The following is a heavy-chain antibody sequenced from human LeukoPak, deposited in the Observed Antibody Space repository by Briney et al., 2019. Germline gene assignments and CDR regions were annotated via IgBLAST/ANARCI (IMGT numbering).Heavy chain of an antibody. V-gene: IGHV5-51*01. CDR3: ASSGSYSRGWFDP. CDR1: GYSFSSYW. D-gene: IGHD3-10*01. J-gene: IGHJ5*02. Sequence: GESLKISCKTSGYSFSSYWIAWVRQMPGKGLEWMGIIYPGNSNTIYSPSFQGQVSISADKYISTVYLQWSSLKASDTAIYYCASSGSYSRGWFDPRGQGTLVTVSS. CDR2: IYPGNSNT.